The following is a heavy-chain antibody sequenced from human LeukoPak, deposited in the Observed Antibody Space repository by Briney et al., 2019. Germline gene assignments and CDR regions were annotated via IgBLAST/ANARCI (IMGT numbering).Heavy chain of an antibody. J-gene: IGHJ4*02. D-gene: IGHD3-16*02. CDR3: AKDTFIMITFGGVIVEPRDDY. V-gene: IGHV3-23*01. CDR1: GFTFSSYA. CDR2: ISGSGGNT. Sequence: GGSLRLSCAASGFTFSSYAMSWVRQAPGKGLEWVSAISGSGGNTYYADSVKGRFTISRDNSKNTLYLQMNSLRAEDTAVYYCAKDTFIMITFGGVIVEPRDDYWGQGTLVTVSS.